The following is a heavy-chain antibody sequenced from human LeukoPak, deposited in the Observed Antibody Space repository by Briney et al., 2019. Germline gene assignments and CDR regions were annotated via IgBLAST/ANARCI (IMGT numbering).Heavy chain of an antibody. CDR1: GGSISSYY. V-gene: IGHV4-59*01. Sequence: PSETLSLTCTVAGGSISSYYWSWIRQHPGKGLEWIGYIYYSGSTNYNPSLKSRVTISVDTSKNQFSLKLSSVTAADTAVYYCARVRVIAAALVYYYYGMDVWGQGTTVTVSS. D-gene: IGHD6-13*01. CDR2: IYYSGST. CDR3: ARVRVIAAALVYYYYGMDV. J-gene: IGHJ6*02.